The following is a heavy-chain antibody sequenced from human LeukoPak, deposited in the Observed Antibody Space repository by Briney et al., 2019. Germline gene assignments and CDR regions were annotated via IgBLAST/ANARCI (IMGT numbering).Heavy chain of an antibody. D-gene: IGHD3/OR15-3a*01. J-gene: IGHJ5*02. Sequence: SQTLSLTCTVSGGSISSGGHYWSWIRQHPGKGLEWIGYIYYSGSTYYNPSLKSRVTISVDTSKNQFSLKLSSVTAADTAVYYCARDHGFCWFDPWGQGTLVTVSS. CDR1: GGSISSGGHY. CDR3: ARDHGFCWFDP. CDR2: IYYSGST. V-gene: IGHV4-31*03.